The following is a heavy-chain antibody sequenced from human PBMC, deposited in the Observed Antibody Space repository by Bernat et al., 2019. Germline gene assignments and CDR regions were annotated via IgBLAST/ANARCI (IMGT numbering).Heavy chain of an antibody. CDR2: ISYDGSNR. CDR1: GFTISSYG. D-gene: IGHD4-23*01. J-gene: IGHJ3*02. V-gene: IGHV3-30*18. Sequence: QVQLVESGGGVVQPGRSLRLPCAASGFTISSYGMHWVRQAPGKGLEWVAVISYDGSNRYYVDSVKGRFTISRDNSRNALYVEMNSLRAEDTAVYYCAKDGVGTQISDALDIWGQGTMVTVSS. CDR3: AKDGVGTQISDALDI.